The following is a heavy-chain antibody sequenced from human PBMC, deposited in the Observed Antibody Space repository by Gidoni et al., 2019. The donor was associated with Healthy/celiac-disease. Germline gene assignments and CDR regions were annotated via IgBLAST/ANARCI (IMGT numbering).Heavy chain of an antibody. J-gene: IGHJ5*02. V-gene: IGHV1-46*01. CDR3: ARGDYYDSSGYPGWFDP. CDR1: GYTFTSYY. D-gene: IGHD3-22*01. Sequence: QVQLVQSGAEVKKPGASVKVSCKASGYTFTSYYMHWVRPAPGQGLEWMGIINPSGGSTSYAQKFQGRVTMTRDTSTSTVYMELSSLRSEDTAVYYCARGDYYDSSGYPGWFDPWGQGTLVTVSS. CDR2: INPSGGST.